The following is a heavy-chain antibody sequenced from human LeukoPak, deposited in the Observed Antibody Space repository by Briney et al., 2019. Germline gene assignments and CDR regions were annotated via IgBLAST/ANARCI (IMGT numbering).Heavy chain of an antibody. J-gene: IGHJ4*02. V-gene: IGHV1-3*01. Sequence: GASVKVSCKASGYTFTSYAMHWVRQAPGQRLEWMGWINAGNGNTKYSQKFQGRVTITRDTSASTAYMELSSLRSEDTAVYYCARDVYSGSSIDVFDYWGQGTLVTVSS. D-gene: IGHD6-6*01. CDR1: GYTFTSYA. CDR2: INAGNGNT. CDR3: ARDVYSGSSIDVFDY.